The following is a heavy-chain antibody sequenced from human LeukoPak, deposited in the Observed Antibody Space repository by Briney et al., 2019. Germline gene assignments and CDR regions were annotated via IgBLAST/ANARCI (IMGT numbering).Heavy chain of an antibody. V-gene: IGHV3-23*01. CDR1: GFTFSSYA. CDR3: AKDLGGKPYYYYGMDV. Sequence: PGGSLRLSCAASGFTFSSYAMTWVPDAPGKGLEWVSDISGGGGGTFYADSVKGRFTISRDNSKNTLYLQMNSLSAEDTAVYYCAKDLGGKPYYYYGMDVWGQGTTVTVSS. J-gene: IGHJ6*02. CDR2: ISGGGGGT.